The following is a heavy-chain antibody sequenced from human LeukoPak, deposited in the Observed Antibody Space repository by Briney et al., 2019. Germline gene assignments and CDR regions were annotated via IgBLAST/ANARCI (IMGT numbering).Heavy chain of an antibody. D-gene: IGHD3-10*01. CDR2: IYYSGST. Sequence: SETLSLTCAVYGGSFSGYYWSWIRQPPGKGLEWIGYIYYSGSTNYNPSLKSRVTISVDTSKNQFSLKLSSVTAADTAVYYCARVSHYYGSGYFDYWGQGTLVTVSS. V-gene: IGHV4-59*01. CDR3: ARVSHYYGSGYFDY. J-gene: IGHJ4*02. CDR1: GGSFSGYY.